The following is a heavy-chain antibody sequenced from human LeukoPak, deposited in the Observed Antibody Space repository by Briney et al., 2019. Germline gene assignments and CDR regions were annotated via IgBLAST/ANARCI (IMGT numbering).Heavy chain of an antibody. CDR3: ARHSSPRYYFDS. CDR2: IDPSDSYR. V-gene: IGHV5-10-1*01. CDR1: GYRFTDYW. Sequence: GESLKISCKASGYRFTDYWISWVRQMPGRGLEWMGRIDPSDSYRNYSPSFQGHVTISTDKSINTAYLQWSSLKASDTAIYYCARHSSPRYYFDSWGQGTLVVVSS. J-gene: IGHJ4*02.